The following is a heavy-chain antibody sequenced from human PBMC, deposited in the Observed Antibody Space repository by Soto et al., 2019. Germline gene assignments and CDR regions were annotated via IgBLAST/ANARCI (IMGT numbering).Heavy chain of an antibody. CDR3: AREYRITMVRGELSEY. Sequence: QVQLVQSGAEVKKPGASVKVSCKASGYTFTSYGISWVRQAPGQGLEWMGWISAYNGNTNYAQKLQGRVTMTTDTSTSTAYMELRSLRSDDTTVYYCAREYRITMVRGELSEYWGQGTLVTVSS. J-gene: IGHJ4*02. CDR1: GYTFTSYG. V-gene: IGHV1-18*01. CDR2: ISAYNGNT. D-gene: IGHD3-10*01.